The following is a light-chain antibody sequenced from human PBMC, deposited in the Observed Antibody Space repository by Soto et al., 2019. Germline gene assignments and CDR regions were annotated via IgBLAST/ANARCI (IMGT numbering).Light chain of an antibody. V-gene: IGKV3-15*01. CDR1: QSISSRK. J-gene: IGKJ1*01. Sequence: EIVMTQSPATLSVSPGESASLSCRASQSISSRKLAWYQQNPGQAPRLLMYGASNRATGIPARFSGSGSGTEFTLTISSLQSEDFAVYYCQQYDYWPRTLGQGT. CDR2: GAS. CDR3: QQYDYWPRT.